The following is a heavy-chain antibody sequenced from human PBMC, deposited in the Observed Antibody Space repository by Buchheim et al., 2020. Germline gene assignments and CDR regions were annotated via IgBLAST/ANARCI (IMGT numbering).Heavy chain of an antibody. D-gene: IGHD5-24*01. Sequence: EVQLVESGGGLVQPGGSLRLSCAASGFTFSSYEMNWVRQAPTKGLEWVSYISSGGDTIYYADSVKGRFTISRDNAKNSLYLQMNSLRDEDTAVYYCARDQNGYNFLGEFDYWGQGTL. CDR3: ARDQNGYNFLGEFDY. V-gene: IGHV3-48*03. CDR1: GFTFSSYE. CDR2: ISSGGDTI. J-gene: IGHJ4*02.